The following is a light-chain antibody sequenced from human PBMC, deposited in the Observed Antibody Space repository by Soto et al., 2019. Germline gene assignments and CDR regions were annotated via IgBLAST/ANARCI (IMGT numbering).Light chain of an antibody. J-gene: IGLJ2*01. CDR2: DVS. CDR3: CSYAGIYTVA. V-gene: IGLV2-11*01. CDR1: SSDVGYYNY. Sequence: QSALTQPRSVSGSPGQSVTISCTGTSSDVGYYNYVSWYQQHPGKAPKLIIYDVSKRPSGDPDRFSGSKSGNTASLTISGLQAEDEADYYCCSYAGIYTVAFGGGTKVTVL.